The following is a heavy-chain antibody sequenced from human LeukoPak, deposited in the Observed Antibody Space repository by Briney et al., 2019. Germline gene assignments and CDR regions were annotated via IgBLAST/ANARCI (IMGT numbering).Heavy chain of an antibody. CDR3: ATAYGGYSGYDFDY. Sequence: GASVKVSCKVSGYTLTELSMHWVRQAPGKGLEWMGGFDPEDGETIYAQKFQGRVTMTEDTSTDTAYMELSSLRSEDTAVYYCATAYGGYSGYDFDYWGQGTLVTVSS. CDR1: GYTLTELS. V-gene: IGHV1-24*01. CDR2: FDPEDGET. D-gene: IGHD5-12*01. J-gene: IGHJ4*02.